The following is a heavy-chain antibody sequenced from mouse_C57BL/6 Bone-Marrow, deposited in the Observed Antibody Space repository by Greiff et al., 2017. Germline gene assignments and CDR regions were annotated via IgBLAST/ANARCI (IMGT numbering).Heavy chain of an antibody. D-gene: IGHD2-10*01. CDR1: GYTFTSYW. Sequence: QVQLQQPGAELVMPGASVKLSCKASGYTFTSYWMHWVKQRPGQGLEWIGEIDPSDSYTNYNQKFKGKSTLTVDKSSSTAYMQLSSLTSEDSAVYYSAREGPYCWYFDVWGTGTTVTVSS. CDR3: AREGPYCWYFDV. J-gene: IGHJ1*03. CDR2: IDPSDSYT. V-gene: IGHV1-69*01.